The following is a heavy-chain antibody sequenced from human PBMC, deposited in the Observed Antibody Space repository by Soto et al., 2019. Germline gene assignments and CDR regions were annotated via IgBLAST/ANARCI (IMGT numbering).Heavy chain of an antibody. V-gene: IGHV4-30-4*01. D-gene: IGHD3-22*01. Sequence: PSETLSLTCTVSGCSISSGDYYWSWIRQPPGKGLEWIGYIYYSGSTYYNPSLKSRVTISVDTSKNQFSLKLSSVTAADTAVYYCATLTWNRYYYDSSGYSFDYWGQGTLVTVSS. CDR2: IYYSGST. J-gene: IGHJ4*02. CDR1: GCSISSGDYY. CDR3: ATLTWNRYYYDSSGYSFDY.